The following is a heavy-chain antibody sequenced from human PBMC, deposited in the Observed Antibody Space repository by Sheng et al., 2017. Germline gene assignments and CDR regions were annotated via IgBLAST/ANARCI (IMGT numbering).Heavy chain of an antibody. CDR3: ARDLLRSYDFWTARAPWYMDV. CDR1: GYTFTSYG. Sequence: QVQLVQSGAEVKKPGASVKVSCKASGYTFTSYGISWVRQAPGQGLEWMGWISAYNGNTNYAQKLQGRVTMTTDTSTSTAYMELRSLRSDDTAVYYCARDLLRSYDFWTARAPWYMDVWGKGTTVTVSS. V-gene: IGHV1-18*01. CDR2: ISAYNGNT. D-gene: IGHD3-3*01. J-gene: IGHJ6*03.